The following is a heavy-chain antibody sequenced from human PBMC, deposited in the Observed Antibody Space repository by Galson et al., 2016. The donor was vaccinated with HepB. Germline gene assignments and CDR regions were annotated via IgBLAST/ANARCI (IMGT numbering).Heavy chain of an antibody. Sequence: QSGAEVKKPGESLRISCKASGYSFLTYWIGWVRQRPGKGLEWMGIIYPGDSDTRYGPSFQGPVIIPADMSITTVHLQWSSLEASDTAMYFCARLRGGDGVDDYTVPPDYWGQGTRVAVSS. V-gene: IGHV5-51*01. D-gene: IGHD2-8*01. CDR1: GYSFLTYW. J-gene: IGHJ4*02. CDR2: IYPGDSDT. CDR3: ARLRGGDGVDDYTVPPDY.